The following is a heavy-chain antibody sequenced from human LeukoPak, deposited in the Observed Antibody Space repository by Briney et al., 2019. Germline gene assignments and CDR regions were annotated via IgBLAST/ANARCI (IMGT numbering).Heavy chain of an antibody. Sequence: GGSLRLSCEASGFTFSSYSMKWVRQAPGKGLEWVSCISSTSSYKYYADSVKGRFTISRDNAKNPLYLQLNSLRAEDTALYYCVRPRSPASNDGGYWGQGTLVTVSS. CDR2: ISSTSSYK. V-gene: IGHV3-21*01. CDR1: GFTFSSYS. D-gene: IGHD1-1*01. CDR3: VRPRSPASNDGGY. J-gene: IGHJ4*02.